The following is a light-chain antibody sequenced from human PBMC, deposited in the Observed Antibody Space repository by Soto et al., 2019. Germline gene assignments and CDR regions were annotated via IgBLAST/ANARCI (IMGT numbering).Light chain of an antibody. CDR1: QGISSF. V-gene: IGKV1-9*01. CDR3: QQLNSFPIT. CDR2: GAS. J-gene: IGKJ3*01. Sequence: IQLTQSPSSLSASVGDRVTITCRASQGISSFLAWYQQKPGRAPKLLIYGASTLQSGVPSRFSGSGSGTDLTLTTISMQPQDFATSYCQQLNSFPITFGPGTKVEIK.